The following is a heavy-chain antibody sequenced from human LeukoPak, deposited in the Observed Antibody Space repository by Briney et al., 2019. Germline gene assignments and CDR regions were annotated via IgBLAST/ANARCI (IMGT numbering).Heavy chain of an antibody. CDR3: VRDRELNY. CDR2: IYNSGST. Sequence: SETLSLTCTVSGVSISIYYWSWVRQPPGKGLEWIGYIYNSGSTIYNPSLKSRATISADTPKNQFSLQLSSVTAADTAVYYCVRDRELNYWGQGILVTVSS. D-gene: IGHD1-7*01. CDR1: GVSISIYY. J-gene: IGHJ4*02. V-gene: IGHV4-59*01.